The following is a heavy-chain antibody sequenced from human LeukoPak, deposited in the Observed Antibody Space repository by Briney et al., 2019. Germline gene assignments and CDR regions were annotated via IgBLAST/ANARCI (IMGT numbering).Heavy chain of an antibody. V-gene: IGHV4-61*03. D-gene: IGHD5-12*01. CDR3: ARIAYSGYDFRGGADY. Sequence: KTSETLSLTGTVSGDSISSGNYYWSWIRQPPGKGLEWIGEINHSGSTNYNPSLKSRVTISVVTSKNHLSLNLKLSSVTAADTAVYYCARIAYSGYDFRGGADYWGQGTLVTVSS. CDR2: INHSGST. CDR1: GDSISSGNYY. J-gene: IGHJ4*02.